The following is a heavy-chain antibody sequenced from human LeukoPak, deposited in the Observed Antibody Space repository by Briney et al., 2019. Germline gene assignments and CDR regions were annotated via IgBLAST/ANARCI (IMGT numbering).Heavy chain of an antibody. CDR1: GASIRSSY. J-gene: IGHJ4*02. D-gene: IGHD3-10*01. CDR3: ARGNYGSGSYYVVDFDY. CDR2: IYHSGNT. Sequence: PSETLSLTCTVSGASIRSSYWSWIRQSPGKGLEWIGYIYHSGNTNYNPSLKSRLTMSIDTSKNQFSLNLNSVTAADTAVYYCARGNYGSGSYYVVDFDYWGQGTLVTVSS. V-gene: IGHV4-59*01.